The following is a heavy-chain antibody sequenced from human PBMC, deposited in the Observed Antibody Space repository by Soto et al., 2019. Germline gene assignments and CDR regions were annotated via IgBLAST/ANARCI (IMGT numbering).Heavy chain of an antibody. Sequence: GSGPTLVNPTQTLTLTCTFSGFSLSTSGVGVGWIRQPPGKALEWLALIYWNDDKRYSPSLKSRLTITKDTSKNQVVLTMTNMEPVDTATYYCAHITDPGIAAAGLNWFDPWGQGTLVTVSS. V-gene: IGHV2-5*01. J-gene: IGHJ5*02. CDR3: AHITDPGIAAAGLNWFDP. CDR1: GFSLSTSGVG. D-gene: IGHD6-13*01. CDR2: IYWNDDK.